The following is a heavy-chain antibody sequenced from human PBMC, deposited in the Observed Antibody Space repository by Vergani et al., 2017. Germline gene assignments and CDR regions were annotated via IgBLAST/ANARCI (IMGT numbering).Heavy chain of an antibody. V-gene: IGHV3-21*01. CDR1: GFTFSSYS. Sequence: EVQLVESGGGLVKPGGSLRLSCAASGFTFSSYSMNWVRQAPGKGLEWVSSISSSSSYIYYADSVKGRFTISRDNAKNSLYLQMNSLRAEDTAVYYCAREVPTVVKGGSWFDPWGQGTLVTVSS. D-gene: IGHD4-23*01. J-gene: IGHJ5*02. CDR3: AREVPTVVKGGSWFDP. CDR2: ISSSSSYI.